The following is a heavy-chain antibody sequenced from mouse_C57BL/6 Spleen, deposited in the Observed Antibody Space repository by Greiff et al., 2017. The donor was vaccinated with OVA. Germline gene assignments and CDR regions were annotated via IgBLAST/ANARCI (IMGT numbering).Heavy chain of an antibody. J-gene: IGHJ2*01. CDR1: GYAFSSSW. CDR3: ARFYYGNYVDY. CDR2: IYPGDGDT. D-gene: IGHD2-1*01. Sequence: QVQLKESGPELVKPGASVKLSCKASGYAFSSSWMNWVKQRPGKGLEWIGRIYPGDGDTNYNGKFKGKATLTADKSSSTAYMQLSSLTSEDSAVYFCARFYYGNYVDYWGQGTTLTVSS. V-gene: IGHV1-82*01.